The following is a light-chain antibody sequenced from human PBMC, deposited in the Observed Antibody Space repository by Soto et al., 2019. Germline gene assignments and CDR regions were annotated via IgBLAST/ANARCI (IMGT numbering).Light chain of an antibody. CDR1: QTISSY. V-gene: IGKV1-39*01. CDR2: AAS. CDR3: QQSYSAPGT. Sequence: DIQMTQSPSSLSASVGDRVAIICRASQTISSYLNWYQQKPGKAPRLLIYAASSLQSGVPSRFSGRGSGTDFTLTINSLQPEDFATYYCQQSYSAPGTFGQGTKVEIK. J-gene: IGKJ1*01.